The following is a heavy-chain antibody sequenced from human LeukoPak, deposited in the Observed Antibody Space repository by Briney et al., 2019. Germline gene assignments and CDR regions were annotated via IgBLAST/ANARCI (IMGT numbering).Heavy chain of an antibody. Sequence: KPSETLSLTCAVYGGSLNGHYWSWIRQPPGKGLEWIGEGSESGGTKFNPSLKSRVTISADTSKNHFSLKLSSVTAADTVVYYCVRGRYYASGSTPFDYWGQGTLVTVSS. J-gene: IGHJ4*02. V-gene: IGHV4-34*01. CDR3: VRGRYYASGSTPFDY. CDR2: GSESGGT. CDR1: GGSLNGHY. D-gene: IGHD3-10*01.